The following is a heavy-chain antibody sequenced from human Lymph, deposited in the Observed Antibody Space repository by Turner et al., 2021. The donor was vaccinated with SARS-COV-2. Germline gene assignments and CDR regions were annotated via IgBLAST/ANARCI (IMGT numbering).Heavy chain of an antibody. Sequence: QVQLAQSGAEVKEPGASVKVPRKASGYTFTGYYMHWVRQAPGQGLEWMGWINPDSGGTNYAQNFQDRVTMTRDTSISTAYMELSRLRSDDTAVYYCARGGLYYYDSSAYYGDAFDFWGQGTMVTVSS. V-gene: IGHV1-2*02. CDR2: INPDSGGT. D-gene: IGHD3-22*01. CDR1: GYTFTGYY. CDR3: ARGGLYYYDSSAYYGDAFDF. J-gene: IGHJ3*01.